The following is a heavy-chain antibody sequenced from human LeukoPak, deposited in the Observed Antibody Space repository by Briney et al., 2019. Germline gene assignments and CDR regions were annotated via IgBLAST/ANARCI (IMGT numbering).Heavy chain of an antibody. CDR2: IYSGGST. D-gene: IGHD3-22*01. Sequence: GGSLRLSCAASGFTVSSNYMSWVRQAPGKGLEWVSVIYSGGSTYYADSVKGRFTISRDNSKNTLYLQMNSLRAEDTAVYYCARYYYDSSGYWYYFDYWGQGTLVTVSS. V-gene: IGHV3-53*01. CDR3: ARYYYDSSGYWYYFDY. J-gene: IGHJ4*02. CDR1: GFTVSSNY.